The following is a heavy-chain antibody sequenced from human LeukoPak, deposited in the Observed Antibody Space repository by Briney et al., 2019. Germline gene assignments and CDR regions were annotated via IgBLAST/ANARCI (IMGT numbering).Heavy chain of an antibody. Sequence: ASVKVSCQASGYTFTSYDFNWVRQATGQRPEWMGWMSPNSGDTGYAQKFQDRVTMTRNTSISTAYMELSSLRSDDTAVYYCARGPPNWGYDYWGPGTLVTVSS. CDR3: ARGPPNWGYDY. CDR1: GYTFTSYD. V-gene: IGHV1-8*01. D-gene: IGHD7-27*01. J-gene: IGHJ4*02. CDR2: MSPNSGDT.